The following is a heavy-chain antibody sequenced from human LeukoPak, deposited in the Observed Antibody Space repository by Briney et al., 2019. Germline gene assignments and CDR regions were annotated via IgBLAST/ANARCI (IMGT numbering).Heavy chain of an antibody. CDR3: AREFYPSSSSNYFDY. D-gene: IGHD3-10*01. CDR2: ISYDGSNK. Sequence: GRSLRLSCAASGFTFSSYAMHWDRQAPGKGLEWVAVISYDGSNKYYADSVKGRFTISRDNSKNTLYLQMNSLRTEDTAVYYCAREFYPSSSSNYFDYWGQGTLVTVSS. CDR1: GFTFSSYA. V-gene: IGHV3-30*04. J-gene: IGHJ4*02.